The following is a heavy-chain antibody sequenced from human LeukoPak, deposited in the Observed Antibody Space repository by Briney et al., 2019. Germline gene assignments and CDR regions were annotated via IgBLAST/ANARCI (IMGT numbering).Heavy chain of an antibody. V-gene: IGHV3-21*01. J-gene: IGHJ4*02. CDR1: GFTFSSSS. D-gene: IGHD3-22*01. Sequence: GGSLRLSCAASGFTFSSSSLNWVRQAPGKGLEWVSSISSSSSYIYYADSVKGRFTISRDNAKNSLYLQMNSLRAEDTAVYYCARGGRYYYDSSGPLDYWGQGTLVTVSS. CDR2: ISSSSSYI. CDR3: ARGGRYYYDSSGPLDY.